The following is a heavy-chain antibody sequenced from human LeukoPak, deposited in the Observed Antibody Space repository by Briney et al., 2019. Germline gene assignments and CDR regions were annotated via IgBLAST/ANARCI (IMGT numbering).Heavy chain of an antibody. Sequence: GGSLRLSCAASGFTFTTYGMHWVRQAPGKGLEWVAFIRNDGSDKYYADSVKGRFTISRDNSKNTLYLQMNSLRAEDTAVYYCAKDLPPAAIPPRPAFDIWGQGTMVTVSS. CDR3: AKDLPPAAIPPRPAFDI. J-gene: IGHJ3*02. D-gene: IGHD2-2*01. CDR1: GFTFTTYG. CDR2: IRNDGSDK. V-gene: IGHV3-30*02.